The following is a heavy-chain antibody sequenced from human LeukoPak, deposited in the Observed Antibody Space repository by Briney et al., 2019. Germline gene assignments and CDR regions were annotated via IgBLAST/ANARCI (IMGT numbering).Heavy chain of an antibody. V-gene: IGHV4-59*01. D-gene: IGHD4-17*01. CDR3: ARDGDYGDLDY. J-gene: IGHJ4*02. Sequence: SETLCLTCTVSGGSISSYYWSWIRQPPGKGLEWIGYIYYSGSTNYNPSLKSRVTISVDTSKNQFSLKLSSVTAADTAVYYCARDGDYGDLDYWGQGTLVTVSS. CDR2: IYYSGST. CDR1: GGSISSYY.